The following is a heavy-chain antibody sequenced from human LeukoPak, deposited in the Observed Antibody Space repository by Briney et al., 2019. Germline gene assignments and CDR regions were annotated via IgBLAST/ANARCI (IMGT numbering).Heavy chain of an antibody. D-gene: IGHD1-26*01. CDR1: GGSISSGDYY. CDR3: ARGRSGSYLDY. V-gene: IGHV4-30-4*01. Sequence: SETLSLTCTVSGGSISSGDYYWSWIRQPPGKGLEWIGYIYYSGSTSYNPSLKSRVTISVDTPKNHFSQKLNSVTAADTAVYYCARGRSGSYLDYWGQGTLVTVSS. CDR2: IYYSGST. J-gene: IGHJ4*02.